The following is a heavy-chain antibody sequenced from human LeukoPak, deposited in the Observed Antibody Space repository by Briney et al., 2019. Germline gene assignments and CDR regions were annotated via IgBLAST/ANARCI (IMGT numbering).Heavy chain of an antibody. CDR2: ISYDGSRT. J-gene: IGHJ4*02. V-gene: IGHV3-30*04. D-gene: IGHD2/OR15-2a*01. CDR1: GFTFRAYA. Sequence: GGSLRLSCAASGFTFRAYAMHWVRQAPGQGLEWVAVISYDGSRTYTADSVKGRITISRDNSEDTVYLHMNILRPEDTAVYYCARDAQDYFDSITSFDYWGQGTLLIVSS. CDR3: ARDAQDYFDSITSFDY.